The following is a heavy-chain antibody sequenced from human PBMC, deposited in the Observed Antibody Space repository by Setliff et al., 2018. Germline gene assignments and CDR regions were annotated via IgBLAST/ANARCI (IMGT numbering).Heavy chain of an antibody. D-gene: IGHD5-18*01. CDR1: GYTFTKYG. CDR3: ARVRLGLPMVDY. CDR2: ISPYNGNT. Sequence: ASVKVSCKAFGYTFTKYGIDWVRQAPGQGLEWLGWISPYNGNTGYAQKFQGRVTITRNTSISTAYMELSSLRSEDTAVYYCARVRLGLPMVDYWGQGTLVTVSS. J-gene: IGHJ4*02. V-gene: IGHV1-8*03.